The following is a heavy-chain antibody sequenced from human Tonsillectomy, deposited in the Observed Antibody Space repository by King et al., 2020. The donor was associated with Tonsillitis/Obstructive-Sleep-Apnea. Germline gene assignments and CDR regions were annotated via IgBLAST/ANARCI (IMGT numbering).Heavy chain of an antibody. D-gene: IGHD6-13*01. CDR1: GGSFSGYY. J-gene: IGHJ4*02. Sequence: VQLQQWGAGLLKPSETLSLTCAVYGGSFSGYYWSWIRQPPGKGLEWIGEINHSGSTNYNPSLKSRVTISVDTSKNQFSLKLSSVTAADTAVYYCAVAMAAAGTGIAYWGQGTLVTVSS. V-gene: IGHV4-34*01. CDR2: INHSGST. CDR3: AVAMAAAGTGIAY.